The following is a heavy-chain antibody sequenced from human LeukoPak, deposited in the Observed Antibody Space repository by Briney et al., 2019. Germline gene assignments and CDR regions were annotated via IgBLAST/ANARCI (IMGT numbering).Heavy chain of an antibody. CDR3: ARANYGSGGYYYGMDV. D-gene: IGHD3-10*01. CDR2: ISGYNGNT. J-gene: IGHJ6*02. Sequence: ASVKVSCKASGYTFTSYGITWVRQAPGQGLEWMGWISGYNGNTNYAQKLQGRVTMTTDISTSTAYMELRSLRSDDTAVYYCARANYGSGGYYYGMDVWGQGTTVTVSS. CDR1: GYTFTSYG. V-gene: IGHV1-18*01.